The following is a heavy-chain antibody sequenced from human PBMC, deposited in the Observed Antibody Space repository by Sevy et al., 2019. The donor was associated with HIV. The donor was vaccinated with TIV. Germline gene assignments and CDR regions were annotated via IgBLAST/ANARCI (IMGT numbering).Heavy chain of an antibody. V-gene: IGHV6-1*01. Sequence: SQTLSLTCAIYGDSVSTNSAAWNWIRQSPSRGLEWLGRTYYRSKWYNDYAESLKSRITINPDTSKNQFSLLLHAVTPEDTAVYYGTRDDVLQDYYYGMDVWGQGTMVTVSS. J-gene: IGHJ6*02. CDR3: TRDDVLQDYYYGMDV. CDR2: TYYRSKWYN. CDR1: GDSVSTNSAA.